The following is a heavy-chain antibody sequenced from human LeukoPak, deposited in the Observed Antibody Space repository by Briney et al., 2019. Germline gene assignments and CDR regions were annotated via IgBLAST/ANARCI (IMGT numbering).Heavy chain of an antibody. CDR1: GGTFSSYA. CDR3: ARDISPYYYGMDV. Sequence: SVKVSCKASGGTFSSYAISWVRQAPGQGLEWMGRIIPILGIANYAQKFQGRVTITADKSTSTAYMELSSLRSEDTAVYYCARDISPYYYGMDVWGQGTTVTVSS. J-gene: IGHJ6*02. CDR2: IIPILGIA. D-gene: IGHD2/OR15-2a*01. V-gene: IGHV1-69*04.